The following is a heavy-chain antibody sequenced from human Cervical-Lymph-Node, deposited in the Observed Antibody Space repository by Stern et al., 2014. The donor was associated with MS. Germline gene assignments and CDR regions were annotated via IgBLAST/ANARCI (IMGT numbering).Heavy chain of an antibody. J-gene: IGHJ6*02. CDR1: RFNFDDHA. Sequence: EVQLVESGGGLVQPGRSLRLSCAGSRFNFDDHAMHWVRQAPGRGLEWVSSISWNSGSMDDANSVKCRFPVSGDNAKTCVYLKMDSLRVENTAIYYCAKDISSGRWEAQYYYGMDVWGQGTTVTVSS. D-gene: IGHD6-19*01. V-gene: IGHV3-9*01. CDR2: ISWNSGSM. CDR3: AKDISSGRWEAQYYYGMDV.